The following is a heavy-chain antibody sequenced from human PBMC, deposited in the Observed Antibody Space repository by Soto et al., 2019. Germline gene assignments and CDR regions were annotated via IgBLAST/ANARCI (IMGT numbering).Heavy chain of an antibody. V-gene: IGHV1-2*04. J-gene: IGHJ6*02. CDR1: GYTFTGYY. D-gene: IGHD6-13*01. Sequence: ASVKVSCKASGYTFTGYYMHWVRQAPGQGLEWMGWINPNSGGTNYAQKFRGWVTMTRDTSISTAYMELSRLRSDDTAVYYCARSQDSSSWYLMDVWGQGTTVTVSS. CDR2: INPNSGGT. CDR3: ARSQDSSSWYLMDV.